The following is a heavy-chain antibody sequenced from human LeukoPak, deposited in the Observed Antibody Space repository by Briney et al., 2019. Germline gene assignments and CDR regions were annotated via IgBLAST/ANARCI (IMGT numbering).Heavy chain of an antibody. Sequence: GGSLRLSCAASGFTFDDYAMHWVRQAPGKGLEWVSGISWNSGSIGYADSVKGRFTISRDNAKNSLYLQMNSLRAEDTALYYCAKDHSSGWYDYFDYWGQGTLVTASS. CDR3: AKDHSSGWYDYFDY. CDR1: GFTFDDYA. V-gene: IGHV3-9*01. D-gene: IGHD6-19*01. CDR2: ISWNSGSI. J-gene: IGHJ4*02.